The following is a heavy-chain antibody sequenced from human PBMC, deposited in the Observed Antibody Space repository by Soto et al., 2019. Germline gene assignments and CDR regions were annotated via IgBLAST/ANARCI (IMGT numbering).Heavy chain of an antibody. Sequence: PSETLSLTCTASGGSISSSSYYWGWIRQPPGKGLEWIGSIYYSGSTYYNPSLKSRVTISVDTSKNQFSLKLSSVTAADTAVYYCARPGPVYYYDSPAYFQHWGQGTLVTVSS. D-gene: IGHD3-22*01. CDR2: IYYSGST. J-gene: IGHJ1*01. CDR3: ARPGPVYYYDSPAYFQH. V-gene: IGHV4-39*01. CDR1: GGSISSSSYY.